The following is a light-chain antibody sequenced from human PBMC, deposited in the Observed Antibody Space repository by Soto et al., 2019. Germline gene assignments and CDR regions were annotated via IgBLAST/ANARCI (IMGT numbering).Light chain of an antibody. Sequence: EIVMTQSPATLSVSPGERATLSCRASQSISSNLAWYQQKPGQAPRLLIYGASTRATGIPARFSGSGSGTEFTLTISSLHSEDFALYYCHQYENWPQTLGQGTKVDIK. V-gene: IGKV3-15*01. CDR3: HQYENWPQT. J-gene: IGKJ1*01. CDR2: GAS. CDR1: QSISSN.